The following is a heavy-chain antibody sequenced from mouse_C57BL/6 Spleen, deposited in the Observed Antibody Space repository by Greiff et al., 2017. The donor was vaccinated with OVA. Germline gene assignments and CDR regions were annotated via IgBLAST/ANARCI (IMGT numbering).Heavy chain of an antibody. CDR1: GFTFSSYA. CDR3: ARDRGITTHYYFDY. CDR2: ISDGGSYT. D-gene: IGHD2-4*01. J-gene: IGHJ2*01. V-gene: IGHV5-4*01. Sequence: EVKVVESGGGLVKPGGSLKLSCAASGFTFSSYAMSWVRQTPEKRLEWVATISDGGSYTYYPDNVKGRFTISRDNAKNNLYLQMSHLKSEDTAMYYCARDRGITTHYYFDYWGQGTTLTVSS.